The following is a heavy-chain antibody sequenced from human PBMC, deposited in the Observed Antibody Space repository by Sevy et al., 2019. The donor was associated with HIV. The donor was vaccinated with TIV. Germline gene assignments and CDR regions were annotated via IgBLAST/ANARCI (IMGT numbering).Heavy chain of an antibody. V-gene: IGHV3-53*01. J-gene: IGHJ6*02. CDR3: AREGGACGDYGDYYECGMDV. CDR1: GFTVSSNY. Sequence: GGSLRLSCAASGFTVSSNYMSWVRQAPGKGLEWVSVIYSSGSTYYADSVKGRFGNSTDNSKNTMYLQMKSLRAEDTAVYYWAREGGACGDYGDYYECGMDVWGQGTMVTVSS. D-gene: IGHD3-16*01. CDR2: IYSSGST.